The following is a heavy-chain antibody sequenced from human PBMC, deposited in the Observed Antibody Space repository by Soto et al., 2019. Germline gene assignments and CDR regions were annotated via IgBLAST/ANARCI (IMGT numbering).Heavy chain of an antibody. CDR3: ARDLGGSYYAPGDY. J-gene: IGHJ4*02. CDR1: GYTFTSYG. Sequence: QVQLVQSGAEVKKPGASVKVSCKASGYTFTSYGISWVRQAPGQGLEWMGWISAYNGNPKYAQKLQARVTTTTDTSTSTAYMELRSLRSDDTAVYYCARDLGGSYYAPGDYWGQGTLVTVSS. D-gene: IGHD1-26*01. V-gene: IGHV1-18*01. CDR2: ISAYNGNP.